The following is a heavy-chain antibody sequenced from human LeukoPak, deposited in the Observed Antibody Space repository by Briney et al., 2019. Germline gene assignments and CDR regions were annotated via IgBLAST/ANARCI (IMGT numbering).Heavy chain of an antibody. V-gene: IGHV1-69*02. CDR1: GGTFSSYP. D-gene: IGHD4-23*01. CDR2: IIPILGIA. Sequence: SVKVSCKASGGTFSSYPISWVRQAPGQGLEWMGRIIPILGIANYAQKFQGRVTITADKSTSTAYMELSSLRSEDTAVYYCARTGYGGNVVLGWFDPWGQGTLVTVSS. J-gene: IGHJ5*02. CDR3: ARTGYGGNVVLGWFDP.